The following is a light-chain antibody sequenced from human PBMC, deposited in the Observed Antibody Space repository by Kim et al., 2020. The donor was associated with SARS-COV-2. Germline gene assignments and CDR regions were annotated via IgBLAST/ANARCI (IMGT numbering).Light chain of an antibody. CDR1: SSDVGGNNY. CDR2: NGD. Sequence: GESGTLYGTGTSSDVGGNNYVSGNQQYPGKAPKLMIYNGDKWPSGVPDRFSGSKSGDTASLTISGLQGANEADYYCCSYAGSYTAVFGGGTKVTV. V-gene: IGLV2-11*01. J-gene: IGLJ2*01. CDR3: CSYAGSYTAV.